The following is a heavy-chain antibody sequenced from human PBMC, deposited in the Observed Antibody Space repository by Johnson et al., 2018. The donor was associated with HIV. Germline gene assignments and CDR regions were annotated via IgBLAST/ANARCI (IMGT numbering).Heavy chain of an antibody. CDR3: AKGRSSTPWEHAFDI. D-gene: IGHD1-1*01. CDR2: IYSGGST. V-gene: IGHV3-23*03. Sequence: EVQLVESGGGLVQPGGSLRLSCAASGFTFSSYAMSWVRQAPGKGLEWVSVIYSGGSTGYADSVKGRFTISRANAKNSLYLQMNSLRAEDTAVYYCAKGRSSTPWEHAFDIWGQGTMVTVSS. J-gene: IGHJ3*02. CDR1: GFTFSSYA.